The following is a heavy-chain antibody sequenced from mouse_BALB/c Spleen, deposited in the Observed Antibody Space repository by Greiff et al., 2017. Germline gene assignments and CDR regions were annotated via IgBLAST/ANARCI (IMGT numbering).Heavy chain of an antibody. D-gene: IGHD3-1*01. CDR1: GFTFSSYG. CDR3: ARAGGGSYWYFDV. CDR2: INSNGGST. V-gene: IGHV5-6-3*01. J-gene: IGHJ1*01. Sequence: DVKLVESGGGLVQPGGSLKLSCAASGFTFSSYGMSWVRQTPDKRLELVATINSNGGSTYYPDSVKGRFTISRDNAKNTLYLQMSSLKSEDTAMYYCARAGGGSYWYFDVWGAGTTVTVSS.